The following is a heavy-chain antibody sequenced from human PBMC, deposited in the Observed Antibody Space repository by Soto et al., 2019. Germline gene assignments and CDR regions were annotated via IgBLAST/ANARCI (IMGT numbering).Heavy chain of an antibody. CDR3: ARGGGTTLAPLP. D-gene: IGHD3-16*01. CDR2: INPNRGAT. CDR1: GYTFTGYF. J-gene: IGHJ5*02. V-gene: IGHV1-2*02. Sequence: ASVKVSCKASGYTFTGYFMHWVRQAPGEGLEWMGWINPNRGATKYAPKFQGRVTMTRDTSNRTAYLELSRLTSDDTAIYYCARGGGTTLAPLPWGQGTPVTVSS.